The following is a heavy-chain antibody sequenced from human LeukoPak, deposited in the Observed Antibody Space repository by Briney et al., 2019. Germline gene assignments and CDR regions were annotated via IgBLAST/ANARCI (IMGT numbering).Heavy chain of an antibody. J-gene: IGHJ5*02. V-gene: IGHV1-2*02. CDR1: GYTFTAYY. Sequence: ASVKVSCKPSGYTFTAYYLHWVRQAPGQGLEWMGALNPNSGGTDYAQKFKGRVTMTRHTSTSKAYMEVSRLTSDATAIYYCARESRDMTIVGSWFDPWGQGTLVTVSS. D-gene: IGHD3-22*01. CDR2: LNPNSGGT. CDR3: ARESRDMTIVGSWFDP.